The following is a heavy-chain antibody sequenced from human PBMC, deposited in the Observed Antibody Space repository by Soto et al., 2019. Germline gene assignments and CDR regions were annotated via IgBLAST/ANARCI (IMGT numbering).Heavy chain of an antibody. CDR3: ARHKMGYCSSTSCSPAYYYYYMDV. CDR1: GGSIGSSSYY. D-gene: IGHD2-2*01. Sequence: SETLSLTCTVSGGSIGSSSYYWGWIRQPPWKGLQWIGSIYYSGSTYYNPSLKSRVTISVDTSKNQFSLKLSSVTAADTAVYYCARHKMGYCSSTSCSPAYYYYYMDVWGKRTTVTVSS. J-gene: IGHJ6*03. V-gene: IGHV4-39*01. CDR2: IYYSGST.